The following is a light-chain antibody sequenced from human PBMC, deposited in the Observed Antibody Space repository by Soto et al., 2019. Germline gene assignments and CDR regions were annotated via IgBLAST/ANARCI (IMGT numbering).Light chain of an antibody. Sequence: ALAQPASVSGSPGQSIAISCTGTSSDVGGYNYVSWYQQHPGKAPKLLISEVSIRPSGVSDRFSGSKSGNTASLTISGLQTEDEADYYCSSFTSAYTFVFGSGTKVTVL. CDR2: EVS. CDR1: SSDVGGYNY. J-gene: IGLJ1*01. V-gene: IGLV2-14*01. CDR3: SSFTSAYTFV.